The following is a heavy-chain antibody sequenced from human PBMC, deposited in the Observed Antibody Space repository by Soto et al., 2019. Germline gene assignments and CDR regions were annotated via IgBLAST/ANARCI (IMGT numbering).Heavy chain of an antibody. J-gene: IGHJ4*02. CDR2: IKEDGSQE. Sequence: EVQLVESGGGLVQPGGSLRLSCAVSGFSFSNFWMSWVRQAPGEGLEWVATIKEDGSQESYVDSVKGRFTISRDNPKNSLYLQMNSLSAEDTAVYSCARKHSGLDYWGQGTLVTVSS. V-gene: IGHV3-7*01. CDR3: ARKHSGLDY. D-gene: IGHD5-12*01. CDR1: GFSFSNFW.